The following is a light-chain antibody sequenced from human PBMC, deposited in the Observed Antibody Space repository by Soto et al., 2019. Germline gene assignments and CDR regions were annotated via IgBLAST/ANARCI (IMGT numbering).Light chain of an antibody. J-gene: IGKJ1*01. CDR1: QNIYSN. Sequence: IVMTQSPATLSVSPGERATFSCRASQNIYSNIVWYQQRPGQAPRLLIYRASTRATGVPARFSGSGSGTEFTLTISRLQSEDFAVYSCLQYHNLWAFGQGTKVEIK. CDR3: LQYHNLWA. V-gene: IGKV3-15*01. CDR2: RAS.